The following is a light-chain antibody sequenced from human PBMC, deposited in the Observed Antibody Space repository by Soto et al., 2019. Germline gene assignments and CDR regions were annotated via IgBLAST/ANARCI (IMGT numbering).Light chain of an antibody. CDR1: QSISSSF. Sequence: EIVWTHSPCILSLSPVERASLSCVASQSISSSFLAWYQQKPGQATRLLIYGASSRAHGIPDRFSGTGSETDFTLTISSLETEGVAVYYCQKYDNSPITFGQGTRLEIK. CDR3: QKYDNSPIT. V-gene: IGKV3-20*01. CDR2: GAS. J-gene: IGKJ5*01.